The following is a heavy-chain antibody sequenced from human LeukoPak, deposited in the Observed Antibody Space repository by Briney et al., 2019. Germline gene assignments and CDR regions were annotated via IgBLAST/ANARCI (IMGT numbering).Heavy chain of an antibody. D-gene: IGHD3-10*01. V-gene: IGHV3-23*01. CDR2: ISGTGSTT. J-gene: IGHJ3*01. Sequence: PGGSLRLSCVASGFTFSHYALSWVRQAPERGLEWVSTISGTGSTTFYSDSVKGRLTISRDNSDNTLFLQMDSLRADDTALYYCAKRPSGGSARESPFDVWGQGTMVVVSS. CDR3: AKRPSGGSARESPFDV. CDR1: GFTFSHYA.